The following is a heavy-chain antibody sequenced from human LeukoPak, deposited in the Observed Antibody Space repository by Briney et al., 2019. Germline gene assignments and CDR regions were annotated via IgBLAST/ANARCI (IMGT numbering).Heavy chain of an antibody. J-gene: IGHJ6*03. CDR2: IIPIFGTA. CDR1: GYTFTSYD. CDR3: ARADVPAAFVEGIWVGFEYYYYYYMDV. V-gene: IGHV1-69*06. D-gene: IGHD2-2*01. Sequence: GASVKVSCKASGYTFTSYDINWVRQAPGQGLEWMGGIIPIFGTANYTQKFQGRVTITADKSTSTAYMELSSLRSEDTAVYYCARADVPAAFVEGIWVGFEYYYYYYMDVWGKGTTVTVSS.